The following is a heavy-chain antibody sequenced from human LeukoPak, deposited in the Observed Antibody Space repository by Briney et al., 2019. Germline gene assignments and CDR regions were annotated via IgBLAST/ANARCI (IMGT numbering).Heavy chain of an antibody. CDR3: AKRLLYSYGPGFDY. CDR2: TVPSTSDT. V-gene: IGHV3-21*05. D-gene: IGHD5-18*01. Sequence: TGGSLRLSCAASGFTFSYYSMNWVRQAPGKGLEWVSYTVPSTSDTYYADSVKGRFTISRDNSRTTLYLQMNSLRAEDTAVYYCAKRLLYSYGPGFDYWGQGTLVTVSS. CDR1: GFTFSYYS. J-gene: IGHJ4*02.